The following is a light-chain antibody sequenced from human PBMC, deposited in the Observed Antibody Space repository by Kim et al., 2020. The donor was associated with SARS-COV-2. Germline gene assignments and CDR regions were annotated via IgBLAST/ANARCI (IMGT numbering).Light chain of an antibody. CDR1: SLRSYY. V-gene: IGLV3-19*01. CDR2: GKN. Sequence: LGQTVRITCQGDSLRSYYSSWYQQKPGQSPVLVIYGKNNRPSGIPDRFSGSSSGNTASLTITGAQAEDEADYYCNSRDSSGNHVVFGGGTKLTVL. CDR3: NSRDSSGNHVV. J-gene: IGLJ2*01.